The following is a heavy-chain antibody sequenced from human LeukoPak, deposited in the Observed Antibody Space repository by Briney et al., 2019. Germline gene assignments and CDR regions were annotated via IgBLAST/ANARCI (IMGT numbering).Heavy chain of an antibody. D-gene: IGHD2-15*01. Sequence: SETLSLTCTVSGGSIRSSSYQWCWIRQPPEKGLEWIGSVSYSGSTLSNPSFKCRATISVDTSNNQFSLTLSSVTAADTAVYYCARVLKGSGGSLRPRFDYWGQGTLVTVSS. CDR1: GGSIRSSSYQ. CDR3: ARVLKGSGGSLRPRFDY. CDR2: VSYSGST. V-gene: IGHV4-39*07. J-gene: IGHJ4*02.